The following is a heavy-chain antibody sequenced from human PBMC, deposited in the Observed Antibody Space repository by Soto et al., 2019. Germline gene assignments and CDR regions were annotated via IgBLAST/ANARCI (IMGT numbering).Heavy chain of an antibody. CDR1: GGSISSGDYY. J-gene: IGHJ6*02. D-gene: IGHD3-10*01. CDR2: IYYSGRT. Sequence: PSETLSLTCTVSGGSISSGDYYWSWIRQPPGKGLEWIGCIYYSGRTYYNPSLKSRVTISVDTSKNEFSLKLSSVTAADTAVYFCARVAGHLRDYYGMDVWGQATTVTVSS. V-gene: IGHV4-30-4*02. CDR3: ARVAGHLRDYYGMDV.